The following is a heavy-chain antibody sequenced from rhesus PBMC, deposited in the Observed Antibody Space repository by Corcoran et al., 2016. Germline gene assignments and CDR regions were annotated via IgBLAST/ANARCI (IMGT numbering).Heavy chain of an antibody. D-gene: IGHD5-42*01. J-gene: IGHJ2*01. V-gene: IGHV2S1*01. CDR1: GFSLSTSGMG. CDR2: IYWDDDK. CDR3: ARVRGGYSGYSLYWYFDL. Sequence: QVTLKESGPALVKPTQTLTLTCTFSGFSLSTSGMGVVWIRQHPGKALEWLASIYWDDDKYYTTSLKSRLTSSKDTAKNQVFLTMTNMYHVDTATYYWARVRGGYSGYSLYWYFDLWGPGTPITISS.